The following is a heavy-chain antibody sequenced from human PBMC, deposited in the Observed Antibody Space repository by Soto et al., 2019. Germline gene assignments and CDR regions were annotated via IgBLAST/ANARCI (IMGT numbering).Heavy chain of an antibody. Sequence: PSETLSLTCTVSGGSISSGGYYWSWIRQHPGKGLEWIGYIYYSGSTYYNPSLKSRVTISVDTSKNQFSLKLSSVTAADTAVYYCARVRREMVVAWDYYYCYGMDVWGQGTTVTVSS. CDR2: IYYSGST. D-gene: IGHD2-15*01. CDR1: GGSISSGGYY. J-gene: IGHJ6*02. CDR3: ARVRREMVVAWDYYYCYGMDV. V-gene: IGHV4-31*03.